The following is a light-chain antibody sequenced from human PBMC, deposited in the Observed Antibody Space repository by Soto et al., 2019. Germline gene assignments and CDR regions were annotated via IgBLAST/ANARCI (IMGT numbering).Light chain of an antibody. Sequence: QTVVTQEPSLTVSPGGTVTLTCGSSAGAVTNGHYPHWLQQKPGQAPRTLIYDTNNKPSWTPARFSGSLLGGKAALTLSGAEHEDEAEYYCFLFYNGPCVYGPGTKLTVL. CDR3: FLFYNGPCV. CDR1: AGAVTNGHY. J-gene: IGLJ1*01. CDR2: DTN. V-gene: IGLV7-46*01.